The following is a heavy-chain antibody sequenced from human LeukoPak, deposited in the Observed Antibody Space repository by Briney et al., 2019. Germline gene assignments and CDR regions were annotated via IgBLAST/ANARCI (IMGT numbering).Heavy chain of an antibody. Sequence: GASVNVSCKASGGTFRSYAISWVRQAPAQGLEWMGRIIPILGIANYAQKFQGRVTITADKSTSTAYMELSSLRSEDTAVYYCARDPDTAMFTHDYWGQGTLVTVSS. CDR3: ARDPDTAMFTHDY. CDR1: GGTFRSYA. D-gene: IGHD5-18*01. J-gene: IGHJ4*02. CDR2: IIPILGIA. V-gene: IGHV1-69*04.